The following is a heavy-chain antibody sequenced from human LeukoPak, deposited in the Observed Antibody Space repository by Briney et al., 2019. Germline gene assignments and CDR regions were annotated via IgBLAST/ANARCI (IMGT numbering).Heavy chain of an antibody. CDR2: INPNSGGT. D-gene: IGHD1-1*01. CDR1: GYTFTGYY. CDR3: APSGDTTHEFDY. Sequence: ASVKVSCKASGYTFTGYYMHWVRQAPGQGLEWMGWINPNSGGTKYAQKFQGRVTMTRDTSISTAYMEMSRLRSDDTAVYYCAPSGDTTHEFDYWGQGTLVTVSS. V-gene: IGHV1-2*02. J-gene: IGHJ4*02.